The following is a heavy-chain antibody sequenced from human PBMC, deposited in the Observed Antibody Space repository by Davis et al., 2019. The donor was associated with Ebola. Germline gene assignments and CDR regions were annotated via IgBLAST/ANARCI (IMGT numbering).Heavy chain of an antibody. V-gene: IGHV3-21*04. CDR3: AKDTSNIWFDM. Sequence: GGSLRLSCAASGFTFSSNSMNWVRQAPGKGLEWVSFISSSSNYIYYADSVKGRFTISRDNAKNSLYLQMNGLRVEDTAIYYCAKDTSNIWFDMWGQGTNVTVSS. D-gene: IGHD2-2*01. CDR2: ISSSSNYI. CDR1: GFTFSSNS. J-gene: IGHJ3*02.